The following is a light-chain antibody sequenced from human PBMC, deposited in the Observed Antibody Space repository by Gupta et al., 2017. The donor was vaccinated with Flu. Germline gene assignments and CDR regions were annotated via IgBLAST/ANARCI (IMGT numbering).Light chain of an antibody. CDR2: KAS. Sequence: DTQMTQSPSTLSASIGDRVTITCRASQGISKWLAWYQQKPGKAPKLLIYKASSLQSGVPSRFSGSGSGTEFTLTISSLQPDDFATYYCQQYDSFPLTFGGETRVEIK. V-gene: IGKV1-5*03. CDR3: QQYDSFPLT. CDR1: QGISKW. J-gene: IGKJ4*01.